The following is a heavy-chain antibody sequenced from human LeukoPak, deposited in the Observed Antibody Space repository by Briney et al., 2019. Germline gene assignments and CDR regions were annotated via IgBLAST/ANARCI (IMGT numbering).Heavy chain of an antibody. Sequence: SETLSLTCSVSGGSISSGSFYWVWIRQPPGKGLEWVGSIYYSGNTYYKSSLKSRVTISVDRSKNQFSLKVTSVTAADTAVYYCARRPGFYYDSSGYRPWYFDLWGRGTLVTVSS. CDR3: ARRPGFYYDSSGYRPWYFDL. D-gene: IGHD3-22*01. J-gene: IGHJ2*01. V-gene: IGHV4-39*01. CDR2: IYYSGNT. CDR1: GGSISSGSFY.